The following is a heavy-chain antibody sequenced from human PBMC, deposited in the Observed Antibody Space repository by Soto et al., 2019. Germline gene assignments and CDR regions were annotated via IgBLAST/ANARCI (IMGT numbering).Heavy chain of an antibody. CDR2: ISESGGSA. Sequence: PGGSLRLSCAASGFTFSSYAMSWVRQAPGKGLEWVSAISESGGSADYADSVKGRFTISRDNSKNTLSLQMNSLRAADTAVYYCAKDARSGWNFDYWGQGTLVTVSS. V-gene: IGHV3-23*01. CDR3: AKDARSGWNFDY. J-gene: IGHJ4*02. D-gene: IGHD6-19*01. CDR1: GFTFSSYA.